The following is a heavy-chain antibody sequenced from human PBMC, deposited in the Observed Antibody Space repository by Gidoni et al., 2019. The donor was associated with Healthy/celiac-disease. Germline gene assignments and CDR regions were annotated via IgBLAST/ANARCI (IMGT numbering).Heavy chain of an antibody. CDR3: ARVSQQYYDSSGHIYYFDY. Sequence: VRQAPGQGLEWMGIINPSGGSTSYAQKFQGRVTMTRDTSTSTVYMELSSLRSEDTAVYYCARVSQQYYDSSGHIYYFDYWGQGTLVTVSS. CDR2: INPSGGST. J-gene: IGHJ4*02. D-gene: IGHD3-22*01. V-gene: IGHV1-46*01.